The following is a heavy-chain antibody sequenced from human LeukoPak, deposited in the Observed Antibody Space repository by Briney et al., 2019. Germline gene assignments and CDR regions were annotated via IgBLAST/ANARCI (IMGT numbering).Heavy chain of an antibody. V-gene: IGHV1-2*02. CDR3: ARDLATVATPYFDY. J-gene: IGHJ4*02. Sequence: ASVKVSCKASGYSFTNYYIYWVQQAPGKGLEWMGWINPNSGGTNYAQKFQGGVSVTRDTSISTVYMELSRLRYDDTAVYYCARDLATVATPYFDYWGQGTLVTVSS. CDR1: GYSFTNYY. D-gene: IGHD4-23*01. CDR2: INPNSGGT.